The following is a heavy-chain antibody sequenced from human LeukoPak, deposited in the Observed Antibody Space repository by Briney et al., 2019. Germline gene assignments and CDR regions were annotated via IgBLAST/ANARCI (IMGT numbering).Heavy chain of an antibody. Sequence: PSETLSLTSTVSGGSISSYYWSWIRQPPGKGLEWIGYIYYSGSTNYNPSLKSRVTISVDTSKNQFSLKLSSVTAADTAVYYCARLDTYYYDSTPTYAFDIWGQGTMVTVSS. D-gene: IGHD3-22*01. J-gene: IGHJ3*02. CDR1: GGSISSYY. V-gene: IGHV4-59*01. CDR3: ARLDTYYYDSTPTYAFDI. CDR2: IYYSGST.